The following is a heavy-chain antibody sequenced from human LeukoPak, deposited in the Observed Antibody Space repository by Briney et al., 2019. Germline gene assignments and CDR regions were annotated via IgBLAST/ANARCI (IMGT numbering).Heavy chain of an antibody. CDR2: INPRGGST. CDR3: ASEFPHRLELAYFDY. Sequence: ASVKVSYKASGYTFTSYYMHWVRQAPGQGLEWMAIINPRGGSTSYAQQFQGRVTMTRDTSTSTVYMELSSLRSEDTAVYYCASEFPHRLELAYFDYWGQGTLVTVSS. D-gene: IGHD1-7*01. V-gene: IGHV1-46*01. J-gene: IGHJ4*02. CDR1: GYTFTSYY.